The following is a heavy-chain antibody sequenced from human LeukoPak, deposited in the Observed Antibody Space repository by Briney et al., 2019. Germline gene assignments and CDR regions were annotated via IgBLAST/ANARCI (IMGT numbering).Heavy chain of an antibody. CDR2: ISSTSSYV. CDR3: ARVEAVAGNWGGLDP. Sequence: GGSLRLSCAASGFTFSSYSMNWVRQAPGKGLEWVSSISSTSSYVYYADSVKGRFTISRDNAKDSLFLQLNSLRAEDAAMYYCARVEAVAGNWGGLDPWGQGTLVTVSS. D-gene: IGHD6-19*01. CDR1: GFTFSSYS. J-gene: IGHJ5*02. V-gene: IGHV3-21*01.